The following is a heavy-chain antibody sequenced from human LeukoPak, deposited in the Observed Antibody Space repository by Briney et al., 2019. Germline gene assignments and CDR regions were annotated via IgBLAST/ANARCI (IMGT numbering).Heavy chain of an antibody. V-gene: IGHV3-74*01. J-gene: IGHJ4*01. Sequence: GGSLRRSCAASGFTFSNYWMNWVRQAPGKGLVWVSHINPGDGSTTGYADSVKGRFTVSRDNAKNTLYLQMSSLKDEDTAVYYCVRDGVGTIPYALWGQAPLLTVSS. CDR2: INPGDGSTT. CDR3: VRDGVGTIPYAL. D-gene: IGHD3-3*01. CDR1: GFTFSNYW.